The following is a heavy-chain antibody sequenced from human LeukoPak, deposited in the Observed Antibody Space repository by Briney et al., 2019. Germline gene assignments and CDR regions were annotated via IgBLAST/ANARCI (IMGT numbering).Heavy chain of an antibody. CDR1: AYTFTNYY. Sequence: ASVKVSCKASAYTFTNYYIHWVRQAPGQGLEWMGWINPDSGGTKYAQKFEGRVAMTRDTSISTAYMEVTRLSSDDTAVYFCAREPYSGSPFDYWGQGTLVTVSS. CDR2: INPDSGGT. J-gene: IGHJ4*02. CDR3: AREPYSGSPFDY. D-gene: IGHD1-26*01. V-gene: IGHV1-2*02.